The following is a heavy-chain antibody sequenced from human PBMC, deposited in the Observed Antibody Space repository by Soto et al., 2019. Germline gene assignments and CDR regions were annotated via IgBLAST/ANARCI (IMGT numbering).Heavy chain of an antibody. V-gene: IGHV4-59*01. J-gene: IGHJ5*02. D-gene: IGHD2-15*01. CDR3: ARDQESCSGGSCYRPWFDP. CDR2: IYYSGST. CDR1: GCSISSYY. Sequence: SESLSLTCTVSGCSISSYYWSWIRQPPGKGLEWIGYIYYSGSTNYNPSLKSRVTISVDTSKNQFSLKLSSVTAADTAVYYCARDQESCSGGSCYRPWFDPWGQGTLVTVSS.